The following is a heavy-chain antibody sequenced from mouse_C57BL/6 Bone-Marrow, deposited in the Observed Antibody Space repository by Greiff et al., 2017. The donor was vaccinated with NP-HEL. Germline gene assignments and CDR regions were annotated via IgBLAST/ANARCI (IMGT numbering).Heavy chain of an antibody. D-gene: IGHD2-2*01. CDR2: INPNNGGT. CDR1: GYTFTDYY. V-gene: IGHV1-26*01. Sequence: VQLQQSGPELVKPGASVKISCKASGYTFTDYYMNWVKQSHGKSLEWIGDINPNNGGTSYNQKFKGKATLTVDKSSSTAYMELRSLTSEDSAVYYCARGVYGYFAYWGQGTLVTVSA. CDR3: ARGVYGYFAY. J-gene: IGHJ3*01.